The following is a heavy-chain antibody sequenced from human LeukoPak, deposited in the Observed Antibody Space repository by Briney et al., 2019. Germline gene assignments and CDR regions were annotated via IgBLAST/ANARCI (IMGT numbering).Heavy chain of an antibody. J-gene: IGHJ4*02. V-gene: IGHV4-34*01. CDR3: AREGYSYGY. Sequence: PSETLSLTCAVYGGSFSGYYWSWIRQPPGKGLEWIGEINHSGSTNYNPSLKSRVIISVDTSKNQFSLKLSSVTAADTAVYYCAREGYSYGYWGQGTLVTVSS. CDR1: GGSFSGYY. CDR2: INHSGST. D-gene: IGHD5-18*01.